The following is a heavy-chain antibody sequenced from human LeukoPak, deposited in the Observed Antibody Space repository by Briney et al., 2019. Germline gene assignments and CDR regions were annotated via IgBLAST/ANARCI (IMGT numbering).Heavy chain of an antibody. CDR1: GYSISSGYY. CDR2: IYHSGST. D-gene: IGHD3-10*01. V-gene: IGHV4-38-2*02. CDR3: MVRETKTYYYYYMDV. J-gene: IGHJ6*03. Sequence: SETLSLTCTVSGYSISSGYYWGWIRQPPGKGLEWIGSIYHSGSTYYNPSLKSRVTISVDTSKNQFSLKLSSVTAADTAVYYCMVRETKTYYYYYMDVWGKGTTVTISS.